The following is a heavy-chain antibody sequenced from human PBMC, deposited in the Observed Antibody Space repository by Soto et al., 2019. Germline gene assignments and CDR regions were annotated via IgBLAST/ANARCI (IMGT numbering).Heavy chain of an antibody. V-gene: IGHV1-69*13. CDR3: ASMIVVVAATRYYYYGMDV. Sequence: SVKVSCKASGGTFSSYAISWVRQAPGQGLDWMGGIIPIFGTANYAQKFQGRVTITADESTSTAYMELSSLRSEDTAVYYCASMIVVVAATRYYYYGMDVWGQGATVTVSS. J-gene: IGHJ6*02. D-gene: IGHD2-15*01. CDR1: GGTFSSYA. CDR2: IIPIFGTA.